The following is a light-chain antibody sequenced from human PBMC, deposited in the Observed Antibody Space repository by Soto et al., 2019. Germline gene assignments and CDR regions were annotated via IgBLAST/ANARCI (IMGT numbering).Light chain of an antibody. CDR1: QNISSN. J-gene: IGKJ1*01. V-gene: IGKV3-15*01. CDR2: GAS. Sequence: EIVMTQSPATLSVSPGERATLYCRASQNISSNLAWYQQQPGQAPRVLIDGASTRATGIPARFSGSGSGTEFTLTISSLQSEDFAVYYCQQYNNWLWTFGQGTKVEIK. CDR3: QQYNNWLWT.